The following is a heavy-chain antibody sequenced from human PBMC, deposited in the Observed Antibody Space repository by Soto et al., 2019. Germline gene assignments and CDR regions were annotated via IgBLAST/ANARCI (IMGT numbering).Heavy chain of an antibody. J-gene: IGHJ6*02. CDR1: GLTVSNAY. CDR2: IYDNGTT. CDR3: VRPLPSGRNYGLDV. D-gene: IGHD3-10*01. V-gene: IGHV3-53*01. Sequence: GGSLRLSCAASGLTVSNAYMAWVRQAPGMGLEWVSVIYDNGTTYYADSVKGRFTISRDTSTNTLSLQMDSLRAEDTAVYYCVRPLPSGRNYGLDVWGQGTTVTVSS.